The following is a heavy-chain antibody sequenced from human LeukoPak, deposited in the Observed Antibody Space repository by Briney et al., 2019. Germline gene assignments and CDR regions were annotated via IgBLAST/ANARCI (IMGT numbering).Heavy chain of an antibody. Sequence: SETLSLTCTVSGGSISSSSYYWGWIRQPPGKGLEWIGSIYYSGSTYYNPSLKSRVTISVDTSKNQFSLKLSSVTAADTAVYYCARRSPSNYYDFWSGYYTGAFDIWGQGTMVTVSS. V-gene: IGHV4-39*07. CDR2: IYYSGST. J-gene: IGHJ3*02. D-gene: IGHD3-3*01. CDR3: ARRSPSNYYDFWSGYYTGAFDI. CDR1: GGSISSSSYY.